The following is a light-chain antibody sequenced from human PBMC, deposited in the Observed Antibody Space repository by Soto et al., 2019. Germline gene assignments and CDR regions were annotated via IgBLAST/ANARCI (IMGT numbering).Light chain of an antibody. CDR3: QHYNSYGT. J-gene: IGKJ1*01. CDR2: HAS. CDR1: QSISTH. Sequence: DIQLTQSPSSLSASVAARATITCRASQSISTHLSWYQQRPGKAPKILIYHASSLETGVPARFSGSGSGTEFTLTISSLQSDDFATYYCQHYNSYGTFGQGTKVDIK. V-gene: IGKV1-5*01.